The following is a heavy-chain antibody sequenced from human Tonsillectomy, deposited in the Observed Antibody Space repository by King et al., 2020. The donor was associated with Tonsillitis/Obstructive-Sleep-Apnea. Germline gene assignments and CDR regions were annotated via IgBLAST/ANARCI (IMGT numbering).Heavy chain of an antibody. CDR2: IKSKTDGGTL. J-gene: IGHJ3*01. CDR1: GFIFSKGW. V-gene: IGHV3-15*01. Sequence: VQLVESGGDLVKPGGSLRLSCGASGFIFSKGWMSWVRHASGMGLEWVGRIKSKTDGGTLDSAAPVKGRFTISRDDSINTLYLQMNSLKTDDTAVYYCTTDGGIGPRPIFDFWGQGTTVTVSS. CDR3: TTDGGIGPRPIFDF. D-gene: IGHD3-3*01.